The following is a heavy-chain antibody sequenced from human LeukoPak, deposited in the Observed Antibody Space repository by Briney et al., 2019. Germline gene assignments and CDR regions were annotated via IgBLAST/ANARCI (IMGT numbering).Heavy chain of an antibody. Sequence: PSETLSLTCTVSGYSISSGYYWGWIRQPPGKGLEWIGGIYRSGSTYYNPSLKSRVTISVDTSKNQFSLKLSSVTAADTAVYYCARDFGINWFDPSGQGTLVTVSS. D-gene: IGHD3-10*01. CDR2: IYRSGST. V-gene: IGHV4-38-2*02. CDR1: GYSISSGYY. J-gene: IGHJ5*02. CDR3: ARDFGINWFDP.